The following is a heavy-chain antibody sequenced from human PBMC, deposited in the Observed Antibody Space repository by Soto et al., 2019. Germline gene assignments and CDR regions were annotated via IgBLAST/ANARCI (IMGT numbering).Heavy chain of an antibody. CDR1: GFTFSSYG. J-gene: IGHJ6*02. V-gene: IGHV3-33*01. D-gene: IGHD6-13*01. CDR3: ARDVDRFPIAAADLYDYGMDV. CDR2: IWYDGSNK. Sequence: QVQLVESGGGVVQPGRSLRLSCAASGFTFSSYGMHWVRQAPGKGLEWVAVIWYDGSNKYYADSVKGRFNISRDKSKNTLYLQMNSLRAEDTAVYYCARDVDRFPIAAADLYDYGMDVWGQGTTVTVSS.